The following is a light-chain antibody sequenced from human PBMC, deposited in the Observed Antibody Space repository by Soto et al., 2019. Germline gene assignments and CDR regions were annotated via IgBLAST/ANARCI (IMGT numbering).Light chain of an antibody. CDR3: QQYNNWPRT. CDR1: QSVSSN. V-gene: IGKV3-15*01. Sequence: EIFMTQSPAPLSVSPGERATLSCRASQSVSSNLAWYQQKPGQAPRLLIYGASTRATGIPARFSGSASGTEFTLTVSSLQSEDFAVYYCQQYNNWPRTFGQGTKVDI. J-gene: IGKJ1*01. CDR2: GAS.